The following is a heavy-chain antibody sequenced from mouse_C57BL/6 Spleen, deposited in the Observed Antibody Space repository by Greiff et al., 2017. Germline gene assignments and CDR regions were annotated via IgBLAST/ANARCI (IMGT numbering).Heavy chain of an antibody. CDR2: ISDGGSYT. J-gene: IGHJ3*01. Sequence: VQLQQSGGGLVKPGGSLKLSCAASGFTFSSYAMSWVRQTPEKRLEWVATISDGGSYTYYPDNVKGRFTISRDNAKNNLYLQMSHLKSEDTAMYYCARVYDYEAWFAYWGQGTLVTVSA. D-gene: IGHD2-4*01. V-gene: IGHV5-4*01. CDR1: GFTFSSYA. CDR3: ARVYDYEAWFAY.